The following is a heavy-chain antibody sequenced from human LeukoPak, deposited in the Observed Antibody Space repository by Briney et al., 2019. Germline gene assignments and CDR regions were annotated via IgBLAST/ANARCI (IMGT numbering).Heavy chain of an antibody. Sequence: PSETLSLTCTVSGGSVSRGGDYWTWNRQHPGEGLEWIVYMFYGGGTYYNPSLKSRVTMSVDTSKNQFSLTLTSVTAADTAVYYCASRTPNLGDSGAGSSYYYYYGVDVWGQGTSVTVSS. J-gene: IGHJ6*02. CDR3: ASRTPNLGDSGAGSSYYYYYGVDV. V-gene: IGHV4-31*03. CDR1: GGSVSRGGDY. D-gene: IGHD3-10*01. CDR2: MFYGGGT.